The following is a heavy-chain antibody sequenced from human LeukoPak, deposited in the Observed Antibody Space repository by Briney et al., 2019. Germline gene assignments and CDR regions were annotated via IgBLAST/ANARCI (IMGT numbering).Heavy chain of an antibody. V-gene: IGHV3-23*01. Sequence: HSGGSLRLSCAASGFTFSSYAMSWVRQAPGKGLEWVSAISGSGGSTYYADSVKGRFTISRDNSKNTLYLQMNSLRAEDTAVYYCAKKLYGYYDSSGYYYWGQGTLVTVSS. D-gene: IGHD3-22*01. J-gene: IGHJ4*02. CDR2: ISGSGGST. CDR1: GFTFSSYA. CDR3: AKKLYGYYDSSGYYY.